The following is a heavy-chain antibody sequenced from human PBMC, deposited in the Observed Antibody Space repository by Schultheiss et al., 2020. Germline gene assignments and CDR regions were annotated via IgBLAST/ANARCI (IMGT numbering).Heavy chain of an antibody. CDR3: VRPKSSTSCYTDSDNWFDP. CDR2: IIPIFGTA. D-gene: IGHD2-2*02. V-gene: IGHV1-69*13. CDR1: GGTFSSYA. J-gene: IGHJ5*02. Sequence: SVKVSCKASGGTFSSYAISWVRQAPGQGLEWMGGIIPIFGTANYAQKFQGRVTITADESTSTAYMELSSLRSEDMVVYSCVRPKSSTSCYTDSDNWFDPWGQGTLVTVSS.